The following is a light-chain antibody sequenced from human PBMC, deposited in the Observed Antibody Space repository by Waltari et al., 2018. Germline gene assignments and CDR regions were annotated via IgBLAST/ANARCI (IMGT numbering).Light chain of an antibody. CDR2: EAS. CDR1: QSVSNS. J-gene: IGKJ5*01. Sequence: EVVLTQSPATLSLSPGERATLSCRAIQSVSNSLARYRQKPGQAPSLLIYEASTRAAGIPGRFSGSGSGTDFTLTISSLEPEDFAVYYCQLRTGWPMTFGQGTRLEIK. V-gene: IGKV3-11*01. CDR3: QLRTGWPMT.